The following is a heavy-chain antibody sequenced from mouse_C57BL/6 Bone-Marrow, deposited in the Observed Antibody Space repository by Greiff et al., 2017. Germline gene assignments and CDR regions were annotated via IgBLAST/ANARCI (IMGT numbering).Heavy chain of an antibody. CDR1: GYTFTSYW. CDR3: ARDRYSRAY. J-gene: IGHJ3*01. D-gene: IGHD2-5*01. CDR2: IDPSDSYT. Sequence: VQLQQPGAELVKPGASVKLSCKASGYTFTSYWMQWVKQRPGQGLEWIGEIDPSDSYTNYTQKFKGKATLTVDTSSSTAYMQRSSLTSEDSAVYYCARDRYSRAYWGQGTLVTVSA. V-gene: IGHV1-50*01.